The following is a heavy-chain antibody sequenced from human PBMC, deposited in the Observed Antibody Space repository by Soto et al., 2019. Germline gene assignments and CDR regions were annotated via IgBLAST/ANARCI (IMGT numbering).Heavy chain of an antibody. CDR2: IIPMFGTA. J-gene: IGHJ4*02. CDR1: GGTFSSYD. V-gene: IGHV1-69*01. Sequence: QVQLVQSGAEVKKPGSSVKVSCKAAGGTFSSYDMSWVRQAPGQGLEWMGGIIPMFGTANYAQKFQGRVTITADESTSTAYMELRSLRSEDTAIYYCARDVGMGVTLYWVQGTLVTVSS. D-gene: IGHD2-21*02. CDR3: ARDVGMGVTLY.